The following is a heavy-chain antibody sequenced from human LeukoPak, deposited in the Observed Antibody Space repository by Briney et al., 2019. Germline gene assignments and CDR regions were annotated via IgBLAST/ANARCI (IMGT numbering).Heavy chain of an antibody. D-gene: IGHD3-22*01. V-gene: IGHV4-34*01. CDR3: ARHMRYYYNSSGYYSLSFDY. CDR1: GGSFSGYY. J-gene: IGHJ4*02. Sequence: SETLSLTCAVYGGSFSGYYWSWIRQPPGKGLEWIGEINHSGSTNYNPSLKSRVTISVDTSKNQFSLKLSSVTAADTAVYFCARHMRYYYNSSGYYSLSFDYWGQGTLVTVSS. CDR2: INHSGST.